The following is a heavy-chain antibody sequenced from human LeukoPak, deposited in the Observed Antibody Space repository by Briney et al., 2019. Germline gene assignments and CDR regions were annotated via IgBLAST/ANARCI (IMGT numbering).Heavy chain of an antibody. V-gene: IGHV1-8*01. CDR2: MNPNSGNT. CDR1: GYTFTSYD. D-gene: IGHD3-9*01. J-gene: IGHJ5*02. CDR3: ARGPGVRYFDWLLLGENWFDP. Sequence: ASVKVSCKASGYTFTSYDINWVRQATGQGLEWMGWMNPNSGNTGYAQKFQGRVTMTRNTSISTAYMELSSLRSEDTAVYYCARGPGVRYFDWLLLGENWFDPWGQGTLVTVSP.